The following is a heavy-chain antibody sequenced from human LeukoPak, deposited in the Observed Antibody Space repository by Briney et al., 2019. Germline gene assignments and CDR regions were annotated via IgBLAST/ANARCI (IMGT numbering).Heavy chain of an antibody. CDR1: GGSISSYY. Sequence: SETLSLTCTVSGGSISSYYWSWIRQPPGKGLEWIGYIYYSGSTNCNPSLKSRVTISVDTSKNQFSLKLSSVTAADTAVYYCARGEVAAIPLDYWGQGTLVTVSS. V-gene: IGHV4-59*01. J-gene: IGHJ4*02. D-gene: IGHD2-21*02. CDR3: ARGEVAAIPLDY. CDR2: IYYSGST.